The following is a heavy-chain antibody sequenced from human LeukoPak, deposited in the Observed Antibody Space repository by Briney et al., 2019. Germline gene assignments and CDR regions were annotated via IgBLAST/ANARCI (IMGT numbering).Heavy chain of an antibody. J-gene: IGHJ4*02. D-gene: IGHD1-26*01. CDR1: GGTFSSYA. V-gene: IGHV1-69*13. Sequence: SVKVSCKASGGTFSSYAISWVRQAPGQGLEWMGGIIPIFGTANYAQKFQGRVTITADESTSTAYMELSSLGSEDTAVYYCARNSGSYYYFDYWGQGTLVTVSS. CDR2: IIPIFGTA. CDR3: ARNSGSYYYFDY.